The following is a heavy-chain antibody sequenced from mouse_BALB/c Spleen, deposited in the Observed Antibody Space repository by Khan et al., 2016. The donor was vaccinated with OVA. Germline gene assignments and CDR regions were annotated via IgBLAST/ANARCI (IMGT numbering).Heavy chain of an antibody. CDR1: GYTFTSYY. CDR3: TRSGWAAFGY. Sequence: QVQLQQPGAELVKPGASVKLSCKASGYTFTSYYIYWVKQRPGQGLEWIGGIIPSNGDTNFNERFKSKATLTVDKSSSTAYMQLSSLTSEDSAVYYCTRSGWAAFGYWGHGTLVTVSA. J-gene: IGHJ3*01. D-gene: IGHD1-1*02. V-gene: IGHV1S81*02. CDR2: IIPSNGDT.